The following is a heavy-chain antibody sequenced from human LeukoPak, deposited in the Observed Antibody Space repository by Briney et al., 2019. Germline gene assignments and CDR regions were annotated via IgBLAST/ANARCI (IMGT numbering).Heavy chain of an antibody. CDR1: GFTFSSYA. Sequence: GRSLRLSCAASGFTFSSYAMHWVRQAPGKGLEWVAAISYDGSNKYYADSVKGRFTISRDNSKNTLYLHMNSLRAEDTAVYYCARDDYGSGSYYNTPAGFDIWGQGTMVTVSS. CDR3: ARDDYGSGSYYNTPAGFDI. V-gene: IGHV3-30*04. D-gene: IGHD3-10*01. CDR2: ISYDGSNK. J-gene: IGHJ3*02.